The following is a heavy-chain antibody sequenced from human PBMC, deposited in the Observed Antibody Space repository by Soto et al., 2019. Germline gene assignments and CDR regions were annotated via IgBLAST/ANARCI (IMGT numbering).Heavy chain of an antibody. CDR2: IIPIFGTA. J-gene: IGHJ5*02. CDR1: GGTFSSYA. D-gene: IGHD3-9*01. V-gene: IGHV1-69*13. CDR3: ANPDRELRYFDWSLVGFDP. Sequence: SVKVSCKASGGTFSSYAISWVRQAPGQGLEWMGGIIPIFGTANYAQKFQGRVTITADESTSTAYMELSSLRSEDTAVYYCANPDRELRYFDWSLVGFDPWGQGTLVTVS.